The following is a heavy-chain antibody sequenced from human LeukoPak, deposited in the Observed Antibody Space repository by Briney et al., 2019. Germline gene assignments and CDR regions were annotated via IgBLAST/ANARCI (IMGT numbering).Heavy chain of an antibody. Sequence: SETLSLTCTVSGGSISSYYWSWIRQTPGKGLEWIGYIYYSGSTNYNPSLKSRVTISVDTSKNQFSLKLSSVTAADTSIYYCARRASSSWQFDYWSQGTLVTVSS. D-gene: IGHD6-13*01. CDR3: ARRASSSWQFDY. J-gene: IGHJ4*02. CDR1: GGSISSYY. V-gene: IGHV4-59*08. CDR2: IYYSGST.